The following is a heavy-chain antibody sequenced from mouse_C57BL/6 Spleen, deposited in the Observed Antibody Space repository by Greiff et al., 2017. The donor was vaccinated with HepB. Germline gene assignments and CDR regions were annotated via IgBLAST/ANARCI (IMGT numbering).Heavy chain of an antibody. Sequence: VQLQQSGAELVRPGASVTLSCKASGYTFTDYEMHWVKQTPVHDLEWIGAIDPETGGTAYNQKFKGKAILTADKSSSTAYMELRSLTSEDSAVYYCTRSYDYLPFDYWGQSTTLTVSS. CDR3: TRSYDYLPFDY. J-gene: IGHJ2*01. V-gene: IGHV1-15*01. D-gene: IGHD2-4*01. CDR2: IDPETGGT. CDR1: GYTFTDYE.